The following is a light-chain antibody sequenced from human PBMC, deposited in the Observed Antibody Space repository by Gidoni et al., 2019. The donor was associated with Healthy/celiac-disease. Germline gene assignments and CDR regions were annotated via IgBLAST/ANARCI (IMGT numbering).Light chain of an antibody. J-gene: IGKJ3*01. CDR2: GAS. CDR3: QQYGSSAFT. Sequence: EIVLTQSPGTLSLPPGERATLSCRASQRVSSSYLAWYQQKPGQAPRLLIYGASSRATGIPDRFSGSGSGTDFTLTISRLEPEDFAVYYCQQYGSSAFTFGPGTKVDIK. V-gene: IGKV3-20*01. CDR1: QRVSSSY.